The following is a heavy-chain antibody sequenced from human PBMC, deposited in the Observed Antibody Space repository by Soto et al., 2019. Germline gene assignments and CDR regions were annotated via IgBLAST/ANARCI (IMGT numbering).Heavy chain of an antibody. CDR3: ARAPMVLTRSYFDS. V-gene: IGHV4-59*01. D-gene: IGHD3-22*01. CDR1: YGSISNFY. CDR2: ISSSGHT. Sequence: PSETLSLTCTVSYGSISNFYWSWIRQPPGKGLEWIGYISSSGHTNYNPSLKSRVSISVDTSKNQFSLNLTSVTAADTAVYYCARAPMVLTRSYFDSWGQGTPVTVSS. J-gene: IGHJ4*02.